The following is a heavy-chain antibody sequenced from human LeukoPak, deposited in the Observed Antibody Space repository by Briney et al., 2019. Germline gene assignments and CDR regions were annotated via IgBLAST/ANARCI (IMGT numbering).Heavy chain of an antibody. CDR1: GFTFSLYN. CDR3: VRDNLENQWLERSY. CDR2: TSAGETSI. V-gene: IGHV3-48*03. Sequence: PGGSLRLSCAASGFTFSLYNMNWVRQAPGKGLEWVSQTSAGETSIKYADSVRGRFTISRDNVKNSVYLQMNSLRAEDTAIYYCVRDNLENQWLERSYWGQGTLVTVSS. J-gene: IGHJ4*02. D-gene: IGHD6-19*01.